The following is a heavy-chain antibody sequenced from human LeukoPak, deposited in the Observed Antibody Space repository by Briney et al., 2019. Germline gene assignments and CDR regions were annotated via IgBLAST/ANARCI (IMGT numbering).Heavy chain of an antibody. CDR3: AKDLGLLWFGELLSEYFDY. CDR1: GFTFSSYA. Sequence: GGSLRLSCAASGFTFSSYAMSWVRQAPGKGLEWVSAISGSGGSTYYADSVKGRFTISRDNSKNTLYLQMNSLRAEDTAVYYCAKDLGLLWFGELLSEYFDYWGQGTLVTVSS. CDR2: ISGSGGST. J-gene: IGHJ4*02. V-gene: IGHV3-23*01. D-gene: IGHD3-10*01.